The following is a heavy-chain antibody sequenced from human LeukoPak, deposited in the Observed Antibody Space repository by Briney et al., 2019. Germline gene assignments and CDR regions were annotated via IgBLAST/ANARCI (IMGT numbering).Heavy chain of an antibody. CDR1: GDSISSSSYY. V-gene: IGHV4-39*07. Sequence: PSETLSLTCTVSGDSISSSSYYWGWIRQPPGKGLEWIGSIYHSGSTYYNPSLKSRVTISVDTSKNQFSLKLSSVTAADTAVYYCASTRDMVRGDPYYYYYYMDVWGKGTTVTVSS. J-gene: IGHJ6*03. D-gene: IGHD3-10*01. CDR2: IYHSGST. CDR3: ASTRDMVRGDPYYYYYYMDV.